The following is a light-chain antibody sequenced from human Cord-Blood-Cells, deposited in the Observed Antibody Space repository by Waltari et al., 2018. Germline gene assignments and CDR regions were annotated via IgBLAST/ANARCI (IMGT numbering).Light chain of an antibody. CDR2: GKN. Sequence: SSELTQDPAVSVALGQTVGITCQGDSLRSYYASWYQQKPGQATVLVIYGKNNRPSGIPDRFSGSSSGNTASLTITGAQAEDEADYYCNSRDSSGNHVFGTGTKVTVL. CDR3: NSRDSSGNHV. V-gene: IGLV3-19*01. J-gene: IGLJ1*01. CDR1: SLRSYY.